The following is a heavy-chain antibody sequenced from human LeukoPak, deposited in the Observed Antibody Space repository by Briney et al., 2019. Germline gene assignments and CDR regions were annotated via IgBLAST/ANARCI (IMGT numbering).Heavy chain of an antibody. Sequence: SETLSLTCTVSGGSISGYYWSWIRQPPGKGLEWIRYIYYSENTNYNPSLKSRVTISLDTSKNQFSLKLSSVTTADTAVYFCTRRVAVAGTPKASFDYWGQGILVTVSS. J-gene: IGHJ4*02. CDR3: TRRVAVAGTPKASFDY. CDR2: IYYSENT. CDR1: GGSISGYY. V-gene: IGHV4-59*08. D-gene: IGHD6-19*01.